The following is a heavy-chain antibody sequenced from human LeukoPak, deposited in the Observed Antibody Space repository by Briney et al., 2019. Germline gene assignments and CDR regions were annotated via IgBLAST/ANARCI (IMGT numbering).Heavy chain of an antibody. J-gene: IGHJ4*02. CDR2: ISGSGGST. D-gene: IGHD6-19*01. CDR1: GFTFSSYA. CDR3: AKSLGGWVDY. Sequence: GGSLRLSCAASGFTFSSYAMSWVRQAPGKGLEWVSVISGSGGSTYYADSVKGRFTISRDNSKNTLYLQMNSLKAEDTAVYYCAKSLGGWVDYWGQGTLVTVSS. V-gene: IGHV3-23*01.